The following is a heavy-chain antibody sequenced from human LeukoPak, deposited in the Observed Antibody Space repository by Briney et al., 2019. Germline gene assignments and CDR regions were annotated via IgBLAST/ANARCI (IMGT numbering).Heavy chain of an antibody. J-gene: IGHJ6*03. Sequence: GGSLRLSCAASGFTFSNYWMHWVRQAPGKGLVWVSRMNNDGSNTTYADSVKGRFTISRDNAKNSLYLQMNSLRAEDTAVYYCAKDQDYYYYYMHVWGKGTTVTVSS. V-gene: IGHV3-74*01. CDR2: MNNDGSNT. CDR1: GFTFSNYW. CDR3: AKDQDYYYYYMHV.